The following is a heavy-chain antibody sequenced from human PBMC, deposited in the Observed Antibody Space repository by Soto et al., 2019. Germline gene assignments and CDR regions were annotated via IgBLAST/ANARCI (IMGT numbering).Heavy chain of an antibody. CDR2: INPATGAA. J-gene: IGHJ3*02. Sequence: QLHVVQSGAVVKKPGASVTVSCSASGYPVTAYYMHWVRQAPGRGLEWMGGINPATGAAKYPQTFQGRVTMTRASSTSKVFMELSGRTSEDTAGFYCARGGGVGVAGSAAFEMWGQGTVVTVSA. D-gene: IGHD3-3*01. CDR1: GYPVTAYY. CDR3: ARGGGVGVAGSAAFEM. V-gene: IGHV1-2*02.